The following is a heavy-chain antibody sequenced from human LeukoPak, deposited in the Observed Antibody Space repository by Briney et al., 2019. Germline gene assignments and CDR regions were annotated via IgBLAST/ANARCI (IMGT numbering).Heavy chain of an antibody. J-gene: IGHJ4*02. CDR1: GFTFSSYS. Sequence: GGSLRLSCAASGFTFSSYSMNWVRQAPGKGLEWVSYISSSSSTIYYADSVKGRFTISRDNAKNSLYLQMNSLRAEDTAVFYCATGYCTSTTCYRSRFDYWGQGTLVTVSS. CDR2: ISSSSSTI. D-gene: IGHD2-2*01. CDR3: ATGYCTSTTCYRSRFDY. V-gene: IGHV3-48*04.